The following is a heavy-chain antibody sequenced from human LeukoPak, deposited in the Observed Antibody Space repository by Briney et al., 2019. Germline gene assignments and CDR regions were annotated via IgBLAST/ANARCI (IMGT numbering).Heavy chain of an antibody. Sequence: PSETLSLTCTVSGGSISSGGYYWSWIRQHPGKGLEWIGYIYYSGSTNYNPSLKSRVTISVDTSKNQFSLKLSSVTAADTAVYYCARDGELYDSSGYVIWFDPWGQGTLVTVSS. D-gene: IGHD3-22*01. J-gene: IGHJ5*02. V-gene: IGHV4-31*03. CDR1: GGSISSGGYY. CDR3: ARDGELYDSSGYVIWFDP. CDR2: IYYSGST.